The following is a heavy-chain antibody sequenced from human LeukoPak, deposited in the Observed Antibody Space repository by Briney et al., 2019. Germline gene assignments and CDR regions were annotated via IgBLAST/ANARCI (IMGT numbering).Heavy chain of an antibody. D-gene: IGHD2-21*02. CDR1: GDSISSGGYS. Sequence: SETLSLTCVVSGDSISSGGYSWSWIRQTPGEGLEWIAYIHDSGSTYNNPSLKSRLSISIDTSKNQVSLKLSSVTAADTAVYYCAKSDGYGLIDYLGQGTLVTVSS. CDR2: IHDSGST. CDR3: AKSDGYGLIDY. V-gene: IGHV4-30-4*07. J-gene: IGHJ4*02.